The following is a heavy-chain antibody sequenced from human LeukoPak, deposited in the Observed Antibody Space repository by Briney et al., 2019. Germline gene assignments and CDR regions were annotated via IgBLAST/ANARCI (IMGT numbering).Heavy chain of an antibody. V-gene: IGHV4-59*12. J-gene: IGHJ6*03. D-gene: IGHD5-12*01. Sequence: KSSETLSLTCTVSGGSISSYYWSWIRQPPGKGLEWIGYIYYSGSTNYNPSLKSRVTISVDTSKNQFSLKLSSVTAADTAVYYCAREEAVDNYMDVWGKGTTVTVSS. CDR3: AREEAVDNYMDV. CDR2: IYYSGST. CDR1: GGSISSYY.